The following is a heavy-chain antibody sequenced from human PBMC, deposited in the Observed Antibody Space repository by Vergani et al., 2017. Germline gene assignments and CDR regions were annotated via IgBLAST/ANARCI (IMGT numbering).Heavy chain of an antibody. J-gene: IGHJ4*02. D-gene: IGHD2-2*02. CDR3: ARGTGYQLLYGFDY. CDR1: GGSFSGYY. V-gene: IGHV4-34*01. CDR2: INHSGST. Sequence: QVQLQQWGAGLLKPSETLSLPCAVYGGSFSGYYWSWIRQPPGQGLEWIGEINHSGSTNYNPSLKSRVTISVDTSKNQFSLKLSSVTAADTAVYYCARGTGYQLLYGFDYWGQGTLVTVSS.